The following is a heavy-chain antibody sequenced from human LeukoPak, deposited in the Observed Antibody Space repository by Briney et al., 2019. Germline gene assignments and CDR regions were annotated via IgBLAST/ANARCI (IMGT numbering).Heavy chain of an antibody. D-gene: IGHD6-13*01. V-gene: IGHV4-39*07. J-gene: IGHJ4*02. CDR2: INHSGST. Sequence: SETLSLTCAVSGGSISSNSYYWGWIRQPPGKGLEWIGEINHSGSTNYNPSLKSRVTISVDTSKNQFSLKLSSVIAADTAVYYCASRRYSSSWRKFDYWGQGTLVTVSS. CDR1: GGSISSNSYY. CDR3: ASRRYSSSWRKFDY.